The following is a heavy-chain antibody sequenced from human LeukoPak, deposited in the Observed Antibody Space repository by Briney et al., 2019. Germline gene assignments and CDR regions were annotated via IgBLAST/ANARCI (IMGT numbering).Heavy chain of an antibody. CDR3: ARDPALTYYYDSSGFY. J-gene: IGHJ4*02. Sequence: GGSLRLSCEASGFILSTAWMTWVRQAPGKGLEWVAVIWYDGSNKYYADSVKGRFTISRDNSKNTLYLQMNSLRAEDTAVYYCARDPALTYYYDSSGFYWGQGTLVTVSS. V-gene: IGHV3-33*08. D-gene: IGHD3-22*01. CDR1: GFILSTAW. CDR2: IWYDGSNK.